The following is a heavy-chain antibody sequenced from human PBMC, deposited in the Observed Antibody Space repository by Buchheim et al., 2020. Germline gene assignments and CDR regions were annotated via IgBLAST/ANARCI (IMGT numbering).Heavy chain of an antibody. D-gene: IGHD6-19*01. J-gene: IGHJ4*02. V-gene: IGHV1-3*01. CDR3: ARGDATYSSGWSDY. CDR1: GYTFITYA. Sequence: QVQFVQSGAEVKKPGASVKVSCKASGYTFITYAMHWVRQAPGQRLEWMGWINAGNGNTKYSQKFQGRVTITRDTSASTAYMELSSLRSEDTAVYYCARGDATYSSGWSDYWGQGTL. CDR2: INAGNGNT.